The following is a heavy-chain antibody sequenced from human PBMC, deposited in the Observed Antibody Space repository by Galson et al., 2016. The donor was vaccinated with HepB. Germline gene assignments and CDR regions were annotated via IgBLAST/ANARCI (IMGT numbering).Heavy chain of an antibody. CDR1: GFTFNEYA. D-gene: IGHD1-1*01. J-gene: IGHJ4*02. V-gene: IGHV3-9*01. CDR3: AKAIGAGHNCGLSPNY. Sequence: SLRLSCAASGFTFNEYAMHWVRQAPGKGLEWVSGITCNSGRIGYADSVRGRFTISRDSSKNSLYLQMNSLRVEDTAFYYCAKAIGAGHNCGLSPNYWGQGTLVTVSS. CDR2: ITCNSGRI.